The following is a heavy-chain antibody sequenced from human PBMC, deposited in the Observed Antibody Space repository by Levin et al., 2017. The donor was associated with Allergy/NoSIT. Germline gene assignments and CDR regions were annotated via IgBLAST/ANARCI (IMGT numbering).Heavy chain of an antibody. V-gene: IGHV4-59*08. D-gene: IGHD6-13*01. CDR3: ARQAPRGIAASDAFDI. CDR2: IYYSGST. CDR1: GGSISSYY. J-gene: IGHJ3*02. Sequence: SETLSLTCTVSGGSISSYYWSWIRQPPGKGLEWIGYIYYSGSTNYNPSLKSRVTISVDTSKNQFSLKLSSVTAADTAVYYCARQAPRGIAASDAFDIWGQGTMVTVSS.